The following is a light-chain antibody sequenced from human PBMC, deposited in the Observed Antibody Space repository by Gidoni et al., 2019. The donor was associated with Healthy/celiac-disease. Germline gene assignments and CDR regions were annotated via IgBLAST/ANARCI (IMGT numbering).Light chain of an antibody. Sequence: DIQMTQSPSSLSASVGDRVTITCRASQSISSYLNWYQQKPGKAPNLLIYAASSLQIGVPSRFSGSGSGTDFTLTISSLQPEDFATYYCQQSYSTPPRTFGQGTKVEIK. CDR3: QQSYSTPPRT. J-gene: IGKJ1*01. CDR2: AAS. CDR1: QSISSY. V-gene: IGKV1-39*01.